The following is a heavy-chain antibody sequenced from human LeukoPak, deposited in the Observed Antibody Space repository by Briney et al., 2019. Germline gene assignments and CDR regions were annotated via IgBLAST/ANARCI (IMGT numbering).Heavy chain of an antibody. CDR1: GVSISSCNW. Sequence: SGTLSLTCAVSGVSISSCNWWTWVRQPPGKGLEWIGEISHCGDTKYSPSLRTRVTISMDKSKNHLSLNLNSVTAADTAMYYCATRDQSRTDVVPPDYWGQGTLVTVSS. D-gene: IGHD5-18*01. CDR3: ATRDQSRTDVVPPDY. V-gene: IGHV4-4*02. J-gene: IGHJ4*02. CDR2: ISHCGDT.